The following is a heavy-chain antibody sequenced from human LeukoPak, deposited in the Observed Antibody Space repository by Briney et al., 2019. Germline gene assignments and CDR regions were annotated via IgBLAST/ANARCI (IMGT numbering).Heavy chain of an antibody. Sequence: GGSLRLSCAASGFTFSSYWMSWVRQAPGKGLEWVAKIKQDGSEKYYVDSVKGRFTISRDNAKDSLSLQMNSLRAEDTAVYYCARDQGYCTSASCRGDAFDVWGQGSMVSVSS. CDR1: GFTFSSYW. V-gene: IGHV3-7*01. CDR3: ARDQGYCTSASCRGDAFDV. J-gene: IGHJ3*01. CDR2: IKQDGSEK. D-gene: IGHD2-2*01.